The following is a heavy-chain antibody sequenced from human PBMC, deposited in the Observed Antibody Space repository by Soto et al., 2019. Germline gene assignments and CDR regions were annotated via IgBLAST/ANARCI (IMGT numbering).Heavy chain of an antibody. Sequence: GGSLRLSCAASGFTFSSYGMHWVRQAPGKGLEWVAVISYDGSNKYYADSVKGRFTISRDNSKNTLYLQMNSLRAEDTAVYYCAKALVLVTAHYYGMDVWGQGTTVTVSS. V-gene: IGHV3-30*18. J-gene: IGHJ6*02. CDR1: GFTFSSYG. CDR3: AKALVLVTAHYYGMDV. D-gene: IGHD6-6*01. CDR2: ISYDGSNK.